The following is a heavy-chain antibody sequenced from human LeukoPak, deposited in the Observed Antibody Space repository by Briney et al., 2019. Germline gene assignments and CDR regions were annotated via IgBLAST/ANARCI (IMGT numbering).Heavy chain of an antibody. CDR2: ISWNSGSI. V-gene: IGHV3-9*01. Sequence: PGRSLRLSCAASGFTFDDYAMPWVRHAPGKGLEWVSGISWNSGSIGYADSVKGRFTISRDNAKNSLYLQVNSLRAEDTALYYCAKDINYSSSWIDYWGQGTLVTVSS. D-gene: IGHD6-13*01. CDR1: GFTFDDYA. J-gene: IGHJ4*02. CDR3: AKDINYSSSWIDY.